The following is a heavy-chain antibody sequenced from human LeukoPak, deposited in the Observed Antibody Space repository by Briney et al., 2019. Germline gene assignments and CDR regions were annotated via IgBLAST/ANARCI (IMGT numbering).Heavy chain of an antibody. CDR1: GASISSYY. J-gene: IGHJ6*04. D-gene: IGHD6-19*01. CDR3: ARVLHSGWPSPYYYYYGMDV. CDR2: IYYCGST. Sequence: SETLSLTCTVSGASISSYYWSWIRQPPGKGLEWIGYIYYCGSTNYNPSLKSRVTISVDTSKNQFSLKLSSVTAADTAVYYCARVLHSGWPSPYYYYYGMDVWGKGTTVTVSS. V-gene: IGHV4-59*01.